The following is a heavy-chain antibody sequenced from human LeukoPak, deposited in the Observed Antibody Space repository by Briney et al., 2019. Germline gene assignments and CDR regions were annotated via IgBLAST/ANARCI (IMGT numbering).Heavy chain of an antibody. V-gene: IGHV3-23*01. J-gene: IGHJ4*02. Sequence: GGSLRLSCVASGFTFSSYAMNWVRQAPGKGLEWVSGISGSGGSGGSTYYADSVKGRFTISRDNSKNTLYLQMNSLRAEDTAVYYCAKDDERFVHYFDYWGQGTLVTVSS. D-gene: IGHD3-10*01. CDR2: ISGSGGSGGST. CDR3: AKDDERFVHYFDY. CDR1: GFTFSSYA.